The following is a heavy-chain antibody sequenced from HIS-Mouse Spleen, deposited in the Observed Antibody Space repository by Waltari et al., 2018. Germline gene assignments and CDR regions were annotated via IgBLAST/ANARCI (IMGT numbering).Heavy chain of an antibody. CDR2: MNASSGNT. CDR1: GYTFTSYD. Sequence: QVQLVQSGAEVKKPGASVKVSCKASGYTFTSYDINWVRQATGQRLERMGWMNASSGNTGYAQKFQGRVTMTSNTSIRTAYMELSSLRSEDTAVYYCARASSSWYYYYYGMDVWGQGTTVTVSS. V-gene: IGHV1-8*01. J-gene: IGHJ6*02. D-gene: IGHD6-13*01. CDR3: ARASSSWYYYYYGMDV.